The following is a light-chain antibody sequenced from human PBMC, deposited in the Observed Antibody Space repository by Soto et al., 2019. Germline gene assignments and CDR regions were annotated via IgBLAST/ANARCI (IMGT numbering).Light chain of an antibody. CDR1: QNIHTH. CDR3: QQGDTTPIT. V-gene: IGKV1-39*01. Sequence: DIQMTQSPSSLSASVGDIVTITCRASQNIHTHLNWYQQKPGKAPKPLIYTASSLHSGVPSRFSGSASGTDFTLTISSLQPEDFATYYCQQGDTTPITFGQGTRLEIK. CDR2: TAS. J-gene: IGKJ5*01.